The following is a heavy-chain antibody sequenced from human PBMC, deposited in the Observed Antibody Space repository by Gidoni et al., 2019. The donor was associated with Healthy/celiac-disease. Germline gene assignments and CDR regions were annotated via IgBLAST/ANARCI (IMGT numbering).Heavy chain of an antibody. CDR2: ISYDGSNK. Sequence: QVQLMESGGGVVQPGRSLRLSCAASGFSFSSSGMHWVRQAPGKGLEWVAVISYDGSNKYYVDSVKGRFTISRDNSKNTLYLQMNSLRAEDAAVYYCAKDGIAAARVYYYYLDVWGKGTTVTVSS. CDR1: GFSFSSSG. D-gene: IGHD6-13*01. CDR3: AKDGIAAARVYYYYLDV. J-gene: IGHJ6*03. V-gene: IGHV3-30*18.